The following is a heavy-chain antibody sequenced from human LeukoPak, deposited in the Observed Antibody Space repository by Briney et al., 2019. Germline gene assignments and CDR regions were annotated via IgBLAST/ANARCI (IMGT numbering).Heavy chain of an antibody. CDR3: ARDMVVVRDAFDI. CDR1: GFTFSSHS. CDR2: ISSSSSYI. D-gene: IGHD2-21*01. J-gene: IGHJ3*02. V-gene: IGHV3-21*01. Sequence: GGSLRLSCAASGFTFSSHSMNWVRQAPGKGLEWVSSISSSSSYIYYADSVKGRFTISRDNAKNSLYLQMNSLRAEDTAVYYCARDMVVVRDAFDIWGQGTMVTVSS.